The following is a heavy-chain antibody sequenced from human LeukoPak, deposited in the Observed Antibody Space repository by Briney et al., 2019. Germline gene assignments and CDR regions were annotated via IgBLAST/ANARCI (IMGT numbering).Heavy chain of an antibody. CDR2: INPNSGGT. V-gene: IGHV1-2*02. D-gene: IGHD3-3*01. Sequence: ASVKVSCKASGYTFIGYYMHWVRQAPGQGLEWMGWINPNSGGTNYAQKFQGRVTMTRDTSISTAYMELSRLRSDDTAVYYCAITARITIFGVVTAPLDYWGQGTLVTVSS. J-gene: IGHJ4*02. CDR3: AITARITIFGVVTAPLDY. CDR1: GYTFIGYY.